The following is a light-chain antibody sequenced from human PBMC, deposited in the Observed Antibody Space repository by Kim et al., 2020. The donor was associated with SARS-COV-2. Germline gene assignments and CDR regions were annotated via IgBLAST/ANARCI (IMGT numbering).Light chain of an antibody. CDR2: NTN. V-gene: IGLV8-61*01. J-gene: IGLJ2*01. CDR1: SGSVSTTHS. CDR3: VLYMDSGIWV. Sequence: GGTVTLTCGLTSGSVSTTHSPSWYRQTPGQAPRTLIYNTNIRSSGVPDHFSGSILGNKAALTITGAQTDDEADYYCVLYMDSGIWVFGGGTQLTVL.